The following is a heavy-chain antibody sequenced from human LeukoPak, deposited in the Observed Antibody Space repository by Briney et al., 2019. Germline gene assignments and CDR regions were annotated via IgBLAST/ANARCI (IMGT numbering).Heavy chain of an antibody. CDR3: ARDGRGGHNDF. V-gene: IGHV3-30*02. D-gene: IGHD4-23*01. CDR2: IRFDGSDK. Sequence: GGSLRLSCAASGFTFSSYEMNWVRQAPGEGLEWVAFIRFDGSDKYYADSVKGRFTISRDNAKNSLFLQMDGLRVDDTAVYFCARDGRGGHNDFWGQGTLITVSS. CDR1: GFTFSSYE. J-gene: IGHJ4*02.